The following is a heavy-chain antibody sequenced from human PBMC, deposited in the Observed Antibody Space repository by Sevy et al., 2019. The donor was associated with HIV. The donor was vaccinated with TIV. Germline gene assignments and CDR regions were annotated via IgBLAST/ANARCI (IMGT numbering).Heavy chain of an antibody. V-gene: IGHV3-30-3*01. CDR1: GFTFTNFP. Sequence: GGSLRLSCAASGFTFTNFPMHWVRQAPGRGLEWVAIISFNGNHEFYADSVKGRFTISRDNSKNTLYLQMNSLRAEDTAVYYCARSQQLVPGEWELHAFDIWGQGTMVTVSS. CDR2: ISFNGNHE. CDR3: ARSQQLVPGEWELHAFDI. D-gene: IGHD1-26*01. J-gene: IGHJ3*02.